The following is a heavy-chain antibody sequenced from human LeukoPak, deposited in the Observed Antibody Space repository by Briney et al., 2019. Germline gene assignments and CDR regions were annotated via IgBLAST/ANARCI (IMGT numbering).Heavy chain of an antibody. Sequence: PSETLSLTCTVSGGSISSYYWSWIRQPPGKGLEWIGFIYYSGSTNYNPSLKSRVTISVDTSKNQFSLKLSSVTAADTAVYYCARSGTLLTYYYDSSAFDAFDIWGQGTMVTVSS. CDR3: ARSGTLLTYYYDSSAFDAFDI. V-gene: IGHV4-59*01. D-gene: IGHD3-22*01. J-gene: IGHJ3*02. CDR2: IYYSGST. CDR1: GGSISSYY.